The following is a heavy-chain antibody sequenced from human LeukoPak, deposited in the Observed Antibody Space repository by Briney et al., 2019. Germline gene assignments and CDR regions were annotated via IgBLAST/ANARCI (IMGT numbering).Heavy chain of an antibody. V-gene: IGHV4-31*03. D-gene: IGHD3-16*01. CDR2: IYYSGST. Sequence: PSETLSLTCTVSGGSISSGGYYWSWIRQHPGKGLEWIGYIYYSGSTYYNPSLKSRVTISVDTSKNQFSLKLSSVTAADTAVYYCARGLGGWTSSHPFDYWGQGTLVTVSS. CDR1: GGSISSGGYY. CDR3: ARGLGGWTSSHPFDY. J-gene: IGHJ4*02.